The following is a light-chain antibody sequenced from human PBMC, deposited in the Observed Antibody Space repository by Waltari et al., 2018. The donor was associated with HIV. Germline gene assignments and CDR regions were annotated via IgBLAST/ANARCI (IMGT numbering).Light chain of an antibody. Sequence: DIRMTQSPSSLSASIGDRVTITCRASQTISNSLNWYQQTPGQAPKLLIYTASRLQSGVPSRFSGSSSGIDFTLTISSLQPDDFATYYCQQSYGTPLTFGGGTRVELK. V-gene: IGKV1-39*01. CDR2: TAS. CDR1: QTISNS. J-gene: IGKJ4*01. CDR3: QQSYGTPLT.